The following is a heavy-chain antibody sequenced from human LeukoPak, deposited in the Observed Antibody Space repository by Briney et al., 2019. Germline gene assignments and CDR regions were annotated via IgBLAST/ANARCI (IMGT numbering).Heavy chain of an antibody. D-gene: IGHD2-15*01. Sequence: GGSLRLSCAASGFTFSDYYMSWIRQAPGKGLEWVSYISSSGSTIYYADSVKGRFTISRDNAKNSLYLQMNSLRAEDTAVYCCARSATLVVVAATLDYWGQGTLVTVSS. V-gene: IGHV3-11*01. CDR2: ISSSGSTI. CDR1: GFTFSDYY. CDR3: ARSATLVVVAATLDY. J-gene: IGHJ4*02.